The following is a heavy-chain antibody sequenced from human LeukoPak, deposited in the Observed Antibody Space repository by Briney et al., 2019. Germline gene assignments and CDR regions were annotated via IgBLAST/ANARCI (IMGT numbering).Heavy chain of an antibody. Sequence: GGSLILSCEASGFTFSSYAMSWVRQAPGKGLEWVSVISGSGGSTYHADSVKGRFTISRDNSKNTLYLQMNTLKAEDTAVYYCAKRYSGYDWSLGFDYWGQGTLVTVSS. V-gene: IGHV3-23*01. CDR1: GFTFSSYA. CDR2: ISGSGGST. J-gene: IGHJ4*02. D-gene: IGHD5-12*01. CDR3: AKRYSGYDWSLGFDY.